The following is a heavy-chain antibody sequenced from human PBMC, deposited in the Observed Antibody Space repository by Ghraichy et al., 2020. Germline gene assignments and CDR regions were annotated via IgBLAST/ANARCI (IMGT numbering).Heavy chain of an antibody. CDR1: GGSISSYY. J-gene: IGHJ4*02. D-gene: IGHD1-1*01. CDR2: IYYRGST. Sequence: SQTRSLTCSVSGGSISSYYWSWIRQPPGKGLEWIGYIYYRGSTISKPSLKSRVTISVDTSMNQVSLKLTSVTAADTAVYYCARGTTPRPDHWGQGTLVTVSS. CDR3: ARGTTPRPDH. V-gene: IGHV4-59*01.